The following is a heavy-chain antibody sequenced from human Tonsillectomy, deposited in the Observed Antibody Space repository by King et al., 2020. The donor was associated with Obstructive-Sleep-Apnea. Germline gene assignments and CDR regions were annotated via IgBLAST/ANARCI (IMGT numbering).Heavy chain of an antibody. J-gene: IGHJ4*02. CDR1: ADSISNYY. V-gene: IGHV4-59*08. D-gene: IGHD5-12*01. CDR3: ARHRGVEDYGGYGDYFDY. CDR2: MYYSGNT. Sequence: VQLQESGPGLVKPSETLSLTCSVSADSISNYYWSWIRQPPGKGLEWIWDMYYSGNTNYNPSLKSRVTISVYTSKIQFSLRLSSVTAADTAVYYCARHRGVEDYGGYGDYFDYWGQGTLVTVSS.